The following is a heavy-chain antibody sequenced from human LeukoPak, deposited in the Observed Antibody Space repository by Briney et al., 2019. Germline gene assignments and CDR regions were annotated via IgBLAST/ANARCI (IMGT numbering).Heavy chain of an antibody. CDR3: ANSFPQWPGVGVEDFDY. CDR2: IRYDGSTK. CDR1: GFTFSTYG. J-gene: IGHJ4*02. Sequence: GESLRLSCAASGFTFSTYGMHWVRQAPGKGLEWVAFIRYDGSTKYYIDSVKGRFTVSRDNSKSTLFLQMNTLRTEDTAVYYCANSFPQWPGVGVEDFDYWGQGTLVTVSS. V-gene: IGHV3-30*02. D-gene: IGHD7-27*01.